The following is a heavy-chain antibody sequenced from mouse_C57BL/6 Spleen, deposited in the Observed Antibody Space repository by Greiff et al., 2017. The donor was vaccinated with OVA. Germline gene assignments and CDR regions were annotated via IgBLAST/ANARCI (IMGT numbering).Heavy chain of an antibody. J-gene: IGHJ4*01. D-gene: IGHD1-1*01. CDR1: GYTFTSYW. V-gene: IGHV1-59*01. CDR3: ARGDYGSLYYYAMDY. Sequence: QVQLQQPGAELVRPGTSVQLSCKASGYTFTSYWMHWVKQRPGQGLEWIGVIDPSDSYTNYNQKFKGKATLTVDTSSSTAYMQLSSLTSEDSAVYYCARGDYGSLYYYAMDYWGQGTSVTVSS. CDR2: IDPSDSYT.